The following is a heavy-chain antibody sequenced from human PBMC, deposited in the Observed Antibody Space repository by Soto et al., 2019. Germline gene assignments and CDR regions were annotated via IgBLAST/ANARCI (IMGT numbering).Heavy chain of an antibody. V-gene: IGHV1-69*01. D-gene: IGHD3-10*01. CDR3: ARFSGELEPRGDYGMDV. CDR2: IIPIFGTA. J-gene: IGHJ6*02. Sequence: QVQLVQSGAEVKKPGSSVKVSCKASGGTFSSYAISWVRQAPGQGLEWMGGIIPIFGTANYAQKFQGRVTITADESTSTAYMELSSLRSEDTAVYYCARFSGELEPRGDYGMDVWGQGTTVTVSS. CDR1: GGTFSSYA.